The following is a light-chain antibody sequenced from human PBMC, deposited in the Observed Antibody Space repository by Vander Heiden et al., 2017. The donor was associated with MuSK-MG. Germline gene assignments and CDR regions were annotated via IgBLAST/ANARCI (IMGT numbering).Light chain of an antibody. CDR2: WAS. Sequence: DIVMTQSPDSLAVSLGERATINCKSSQSVLYSSNNKNYLAWYQQKPGQPPKLLIYWASTRESGVPDRFSGSGYGTDFTLTISSRQAEDVAVYYCQQHDSTPQYTFGQGTKLEIK. J-gene: IGKJ2*01. CDR1: QSVLYSSNNKNY. CDR3: QQHDSTPQYT. V-gene: IGKV4-1*01.